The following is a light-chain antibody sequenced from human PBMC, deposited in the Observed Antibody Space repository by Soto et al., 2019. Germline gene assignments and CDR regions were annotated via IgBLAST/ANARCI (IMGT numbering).Light chain of an antibody. V-gene: IGKV3-11*01. CDR2: DAS. CDR3: QQGGNWPLT. J-gene: IGKJ4*01. Sequence: EIVLTQSPATLSLSPGERATLSCKASQGVTSYLAWYQQKPGQAPRLLIYDASNRATGIPARFSGSGSGTDFTLTISSLEPEDFAAYYCQQGGNWPLTFGGGTKVEIK. CDR1: QGVTSY.